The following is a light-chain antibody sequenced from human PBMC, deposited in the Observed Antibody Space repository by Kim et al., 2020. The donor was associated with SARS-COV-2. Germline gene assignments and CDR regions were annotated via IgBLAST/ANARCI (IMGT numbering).Light chain of an antibody. CDR1: SGSVSTSYY. Sequence: QTVVTQEPSFSVSPGGTVTLTCGLSSGSVSTSYYTSWYQQTPGQAPRTLIYSTNTRSSGVPGRFSGSILGNKAALTITGAHADDESDYYCVLYMGSGIWVFGGGTKVTVL. CDR2: STN. CDR3: VLYMGSGIWV. V-gene: IGLV8-61*01. J-gene: IGLJ3*02.